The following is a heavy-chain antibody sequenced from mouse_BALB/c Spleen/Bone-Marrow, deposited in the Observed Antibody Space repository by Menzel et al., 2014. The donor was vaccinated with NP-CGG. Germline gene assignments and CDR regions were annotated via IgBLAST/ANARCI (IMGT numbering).Heavy chain of an antibody. Sequence: EVKLMESGAELVKPGASVKLSCTASGFNIKDTYMHWVKQRPEQGLEWIGRIDPANGNIKYDPKFQGKATITADTSSNTAYLQLSSLTSEDTAVYYCAPYYYGRGFANWGQGTLVTVSA. V-gene: IGHV14-3*02. CDR3: APYYYGRGFAN. CDR2: IDPANGNI. J-gene: IGHJ3*01. D-gene: IGHD1-1*01. CDR1: GFNIKDTY.